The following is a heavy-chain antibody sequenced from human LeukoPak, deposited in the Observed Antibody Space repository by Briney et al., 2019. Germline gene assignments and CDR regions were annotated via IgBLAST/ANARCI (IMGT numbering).Heavy chain of an antibody. CDR1: GFTFSDYW. D-gene: IGHD3-10*01. CDR3: TADTFGARDS. CDR2: INPDGSST. J-gene: IGHJ4*02. Sequence: PGGSLRLSCTGSGFTFSDYWMTWARQTPGKGLVWVSRINPDGSSTSYADSVKGRFTISRDNAKNTLYLQMNSLRVDDTAVYHCTADTFGARDSWGQGTPVTVSS. V-gene: IGHV3-74*01.